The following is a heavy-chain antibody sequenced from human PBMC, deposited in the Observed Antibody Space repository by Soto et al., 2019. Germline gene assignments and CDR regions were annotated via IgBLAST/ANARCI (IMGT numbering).Heavy chain of an antibody. V-gene: IGHV4-59*08. D-gene: IGHD2-15*01. J-gene: IGHJ4*02. CDR2: IYYSGST. CDR3: ARHTPAISISDH. Sequence: SETLSLTCTVSGGSISSYYWSWIRQPPGKGLEWIGYIYYSGSTYYNPSLKSRVTISVDTSKNQFSLKLSSVTAADTAVYYCARHTPAISISDHWGQGTLVTVSS. CDR1: GGSISSYY.